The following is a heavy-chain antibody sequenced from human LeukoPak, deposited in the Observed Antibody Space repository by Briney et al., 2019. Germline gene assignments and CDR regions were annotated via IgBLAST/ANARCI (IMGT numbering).Heavy chain of an antibody. CDR3: ARTPLTGTTPGFDY. J-gene: IGHJ4*02. CDR1: GYTFTSYD. D-gene: IGHD1-7*01. Sequence: ASVKVSCKASGYTFTSYDINWVRQATGQGLEWMGWMNPNSGNTGCAQKFQGRVTMTRNTSISTAYMELSSLRSEDTAVYYCARTPLTGTTPGFDYWGQGTLVTVSS. V-gene: IGHV1-8*01. CDR2: MNPNSGNT.